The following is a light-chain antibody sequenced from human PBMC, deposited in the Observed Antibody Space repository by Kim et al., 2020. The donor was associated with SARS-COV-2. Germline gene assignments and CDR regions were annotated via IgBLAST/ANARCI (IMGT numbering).Light chain of an antibody. CDR1: NLGDKY. CDR3: QAWDSSTGV. CDR2: QDT. J-gene: IGLJ1*01. V-gene: IGLV3-1*01. Sequence: SYELTQPPSVSVSPGQTASITCSGDNLGDKYASWYQQKPGQSPVLVIYQDTKRPSGIPERFSGSNSGNTAALTISGTQAMDEADYYCQAWDSSTGVFGTGTKVTVL.